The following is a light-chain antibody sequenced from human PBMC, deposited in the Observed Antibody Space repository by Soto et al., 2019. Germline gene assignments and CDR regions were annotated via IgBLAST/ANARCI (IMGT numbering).Light chain of an antibody. CDR2: NVN. CDR3: FSFTTTSTHV. CDR1: SSDVGSYDY. Sequence: QSALIQPPSVSGSPGQSVTISCTGTSSDVGSYDYVSWYQQHPGTVPKPMIYNVNTRPSGVPDRFSGSKSGNTASMTISGLQAEDEADYFCFSFTTTSTHVFGTGTKVTVL. J-gene: IGLJ1*01. V-gene: IGLV2-18*02.